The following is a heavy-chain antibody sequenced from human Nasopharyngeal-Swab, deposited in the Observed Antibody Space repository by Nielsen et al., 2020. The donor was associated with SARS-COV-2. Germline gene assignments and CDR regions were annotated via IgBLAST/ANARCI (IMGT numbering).Heavy chain of an antibody. V-gene: IGHV3-53*01. D-gene: IGHD4-17*01. CDR3: ARDYGDFYFDY. CDR2: IYSGGST. J-gene: IGHJ4*02. CDR1: GFTASSNY. Sequence: GGSLRPSCAASGFTASSNYMSWVRQAPGKGLEWVSVIYSGGSTYYADSVKGRFTISRDNSKNTLYLQMNSLRAEDTAVYYCARDYGDFYFDYWGQGTLVTVSS.